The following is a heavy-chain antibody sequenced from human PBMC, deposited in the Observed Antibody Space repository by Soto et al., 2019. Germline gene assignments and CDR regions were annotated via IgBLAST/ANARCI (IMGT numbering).Heavy chain of an antibody. D-gene: IGHD6-19*01. CDR2: IYSGGST. CDR3: ARDYRGSGWYWGAFDI. Sequence: GGSLRLSCAASGFTVSSNYMSWVRQAPGKGLEWVSVIYSGGSTYYADSVKGRFTISRDNSKNTLYLQMNSLRAEDTAVYYCARDYRGSGWYWGAFDIWGQGTMVTVSS. CDR1: GFTVSSNY. V-gene: IGHV3-53*01. J-gene: IGHJ3*02.